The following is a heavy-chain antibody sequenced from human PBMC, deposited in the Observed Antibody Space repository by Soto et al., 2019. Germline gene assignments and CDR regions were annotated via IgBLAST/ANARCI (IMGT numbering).Heavy chain of an antibody. CDR3: RGYCSDDKDY. Sequence: EVQLVESGGGLVQPGRSLRLSCAASGFTFDDYAMHWVRQAPGKGLEWVSGITWNSGSIGYADSVKGRFTISRDNAKNSLYLQMNSLRAEDTALYYCRGYCSDDKDYWGQGTLVTVSS. D-gene: IGHD2-21*01. J-gene: IGHJ4*02. CDR1: GFTFDDYA. CDR2: ITWNSGSI. V-gene: IGHV3-9*01.